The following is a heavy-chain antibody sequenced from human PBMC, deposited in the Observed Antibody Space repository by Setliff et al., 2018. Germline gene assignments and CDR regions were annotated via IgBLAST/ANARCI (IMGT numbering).Heavy chain of an antibody. CDR1: GGSISSGTYY. CDR2: IHYSGST. Sequence: SETLSLTCTVSGGSISSGTYYWGWSRQPPGKGLEWIGSIHYSGSTYYNPSLKSRVTVSVDTSKNQFSLKLSSVTTADTAVYYCAKHDGRSSFDYWGQGTLVTVSS. D-gene: IGHD6-6*01. J-gene: IGHJ4*02. CDR3: AKHDGRSSFDY. V-gene: IGHV4-39*01.